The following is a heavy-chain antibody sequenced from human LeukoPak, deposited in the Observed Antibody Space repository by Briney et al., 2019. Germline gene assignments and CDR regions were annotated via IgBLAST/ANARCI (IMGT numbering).Heavy chain of an antibody. V-gene: IGHV4-30-4*08. J-gene: IGHJ4*02. D-gene: IGHD3-16*01. CDR2: IFHTGST. CDR1: GGSISSYY. Sequence: PSETLSLTCTVSGGSISSYYWSWIRQPPGKGLEWIAYIFHTGSTYYNPSLRSRVTISVDASKNQFSLKLSSVTAADTAVYYCARAVGGYHFDYWGQGTLVTGS. CDR3: ARAVGGYHFDY.